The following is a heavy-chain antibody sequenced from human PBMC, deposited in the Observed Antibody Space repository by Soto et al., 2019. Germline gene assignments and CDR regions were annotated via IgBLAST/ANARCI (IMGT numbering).Heavy chain of an antibody. CDR3: ARQVRALDWCFDL. Sequence: QLQLQESGPGLVKPSETLSLACTVSGDSISSGSYYWGWIRQPPGKGLEWIGSIYYTGSSFYKPSLRSRVTISVDTSKNQFSLRLSSVTAADTAVYYCARQVRALDWCFDLWGRGTLVTVSS. CDR2: IYYTGSS. J-gene: IGHJ2*01. D-gene: IGHD3-10*01. V-gene: IGHV4-39*01. CDR1: GDSISSGSYY.